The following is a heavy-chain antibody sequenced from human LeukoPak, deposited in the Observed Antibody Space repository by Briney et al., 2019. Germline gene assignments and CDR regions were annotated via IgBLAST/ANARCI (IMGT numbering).Heavy chain of an antibody. CDR2: IIPILGIA. J-gene: IGHJ6*02. Sequence: SVKVSCKASGGTFSSYAISWVRQAPGQGLEWMGRIIPILGIANYAQKSQGRVTITADKSTSTAYMELSSLRSEDTAVYYCAREYGSSSYYYYYGMDVWGQGTTVTVSS. V-gene: IGHV1-69*04. CDR3: AREYGSSSYYYYYGMDV. D-gene: IGHD3-10*01. CDR1: GGTFSSYA.